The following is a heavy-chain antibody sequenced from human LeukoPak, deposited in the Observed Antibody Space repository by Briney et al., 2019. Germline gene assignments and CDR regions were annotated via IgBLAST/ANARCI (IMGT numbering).Heavy chain of an antibody. CDR2: ISGSGGST. Sequence: GGSLRLSCAASGFTFSSYAMSWVRQAPGKGLEWVSGISGSGGSTYYADSVKGRFIISRDNSKNTLYLQMNSLRAEDTAVYYCAKGSNIVVVPAALRYYWGQGTLVTVSS. CDR3: AKGSNIVVVPAALRYY. J-gene: IGHJ4*02. V-gene: IGHV3-23*01. CDR1: GFTFSSYA. D-gene: IGHD2-2*01.